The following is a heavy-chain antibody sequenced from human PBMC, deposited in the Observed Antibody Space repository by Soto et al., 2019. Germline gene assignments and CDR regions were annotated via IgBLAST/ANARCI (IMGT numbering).Heavy chain of an antibody. Sequence: QAQLVQSGPEVKKPGASVKVSCKASGYTFTAYGISWVRQAPGQGLEWMGWISSYNGNTDCAQKFQGRVTMTTDSSTSTAYMELTSLRSDDTAVYYCAGATGIHLWLGARYFGLDVWGQGTRVTVSS. CDR1: GYTFTAYG. CDR3: AGATGIHLWLGARYFGLDV. D-gene: IGHD5-18*01. V-gene: IGHV1-18*01. CDR2: ISSYNGNT. J-gene: IGHJ6*02.